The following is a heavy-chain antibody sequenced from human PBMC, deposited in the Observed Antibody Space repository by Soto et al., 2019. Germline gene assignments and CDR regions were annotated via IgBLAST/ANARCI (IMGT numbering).Heavy chain of an antibody. D-gene: IGHD2-8*01. CDR3: ARDNDRPQLGGNYYYILDV. Sequence: QVHLGQSGAEVKKPGSSVKVSCKASGGTFRTAAVSWVRQAPGQGLEWLGGIMPVFRTPDYAQKFQGRVTITADESTSTAYMELSGLRSDDTAVYYCARDNDRPQLGGNYYYILDVWGQGTTITVSS. CDR1: GGTFRTAA. V-gene: IGHV1-69*12. J-gene: IGHJ6*02. CDR2: IMPVFRTP.